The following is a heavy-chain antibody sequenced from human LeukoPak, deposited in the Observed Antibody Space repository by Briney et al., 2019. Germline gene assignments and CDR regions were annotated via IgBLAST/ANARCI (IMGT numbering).Heavy chain of an antibody. CDR1: GFTFSSYA. CDR3: AKEGYGYPYYYYYYMDV. V-gene: IGHV3-30*04. J-gene: IGHJ6*03. D-gene: IGHD5-18*01. Sequence: HPGGSLRLSCAASGFTFSSYAMHWVRQAPGKGLEWVAVISYDGINKYYADSVKGRFTISRDNSKNTLYLQMNSLRAEDTAVYYCAKEGYGYPYYYYYYMDVWGKGTTVTISS. CDR2: ISYDGINK.